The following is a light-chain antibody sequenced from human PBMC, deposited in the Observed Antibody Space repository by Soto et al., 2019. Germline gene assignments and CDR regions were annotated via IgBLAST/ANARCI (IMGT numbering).Light chain of an antibody. Sequence: DIQLTQSPSFLSASVGDRVTITCRASQGISSYLAWYQQKPGKAPKLLIYAASTLQSGVPSRFSGSGSGTELTLPINSLEPEDFETYYCQQLNSYPLPFGQGTKVEIK. CDR1: QGISSY. CDR2: AAS. CDR3: QQLNSYPLP. V-gene: IGKV1-9*01. J-gene: IGKJ1*01.